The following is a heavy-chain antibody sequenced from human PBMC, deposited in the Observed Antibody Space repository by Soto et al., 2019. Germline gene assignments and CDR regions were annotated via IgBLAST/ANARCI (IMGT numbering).Heavy chain of an antibody. V-gene: IGHV1-69*13. CDR1: GGTFSSYA. Sequence: SVKVSCKASGGTFSSYAISWVRQAPGQGLEWMGGIIPIFGTANYAQKFQGRVTITADESTSTAYMELSSLRSEDTAVYYCARDPTLTVTTTYGMDVWGQGTTVTVYS. D-gene: IGHD4-17*01. CDR2: IIPIFGTA. J-gene: IGHJ6*02. CDR3: ARDPTLTVTTTYGMDV.